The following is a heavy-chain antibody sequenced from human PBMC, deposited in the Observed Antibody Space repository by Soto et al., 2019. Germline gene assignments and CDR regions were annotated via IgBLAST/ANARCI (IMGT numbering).Heavy chain of an antibody. J-gene: IGHJ4*02. CDR3: AKVGIGMFSHKHHFDH. D-gene: IGHD2-2*03. V-gene: IGHV3-23*01. CDR2: ISGSGDSS. Sequence: EVQLLDSGGDLAQPGGSLRLSCTASGFTFSSFGMGWVRQAPGKGLEWVSAISGSGDSSYYADSVKDRFTISRDNPTNTLYLQMNNLRAEDTAVYYCAKVGIGMFSHKHHFDHWGQGTQVTVSS. CDR1: GFTFSSFG.